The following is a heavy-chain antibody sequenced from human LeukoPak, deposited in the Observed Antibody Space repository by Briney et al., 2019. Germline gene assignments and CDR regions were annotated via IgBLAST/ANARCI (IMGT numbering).Heavy chain of an antibody. CDR3: ARKLAGYNQFDY. J-gene: IGHJ4*02. V-gene: IGHV3-21*01. CDR1: GFTFSSYS. CDR2: ISSSSSYI. Sequence: GGSLRLSCAASGFTFSSYSMNWVRKAPGKGLEWVSSISSSSSYIYYADSVKGRFTISRDNAKNSLYLQMNSLRAEDTAVYYCARKLAGYNQFDYWGQGTLVTVSS. D-gene: IGHD1-14*01.